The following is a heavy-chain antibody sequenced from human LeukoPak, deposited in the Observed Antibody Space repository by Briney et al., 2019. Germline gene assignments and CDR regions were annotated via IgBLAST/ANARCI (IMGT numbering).Heavy chain of an antibody. D-gene: IGHD3-10*01. CDR1: GYTLTELS. CDR2: FDPEDGET. CDR3: ATALWITYYYGSGSYYNSP. Sequence: ASVKVSCKVSGYTLTELSMHWVRQAPGKGLEWMGGFDPEDGETIYAQKFQGRVTMTEDTSTDTAYMELSSLRSEDTAVYYCATALWITYYYGSGSYYNSPWGQGTLVTVSS. J-gene: IGHJ5*02. V-gene: IGHV1-24*01.